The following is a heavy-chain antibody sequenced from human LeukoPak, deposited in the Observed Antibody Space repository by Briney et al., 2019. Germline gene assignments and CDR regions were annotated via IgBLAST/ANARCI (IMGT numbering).Heavy chain of an antibody. CDR1: GGSISSYY. V-gene: IGHV4-59*01. Sequence: PSETLSLTCTVSGGSISSYYWSWIRQPPGKGLEWIGYIYYSGSTNYNPSLKSRVTISVDTSKNQFSLKLSSVTAADTAVYYCARVASAVAGTLFDYWGQGTLVTVSS. CDR3: ARVASAVAGTLFDY. J-gene: IGHJ4*02. CDR2: IYYSGST. D-gene: IGHD6-19*01.